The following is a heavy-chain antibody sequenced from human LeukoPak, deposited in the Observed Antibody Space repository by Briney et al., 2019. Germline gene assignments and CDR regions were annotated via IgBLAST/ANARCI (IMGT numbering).Heavy chain of an antibody. CDR2: ISGSGGST. Sequence: GGSLRLSCAASGFTFSSYTMSWVRQVPGKGLEWVSAISGSGGSTDYADSVKGRVTISKDNSKNTLYLQMNSLRAEDTAVYYCAKGADVLIPAAGSLFDYWGQGTLVTVSS. D-gene: IGHD6-13*01. CDR3: AKGADVLIPAAGSLFDY. J-gene: IGHJ4*02. CDR1: GFTFSSYT. V-gene: IGHV3-23*01.